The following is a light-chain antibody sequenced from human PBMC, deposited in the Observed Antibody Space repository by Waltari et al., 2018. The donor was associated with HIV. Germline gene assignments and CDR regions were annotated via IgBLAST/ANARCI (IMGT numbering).Light chain of an antibody. V-gene: IGLV3-21*02. CDR1: TIGSIN. J-gene: IGLJ2*01. Sequence: SYTLTQPPSVSVAPGQTARITCGGDTIGSINVHWYQQKSGRAPLLVVYDDRYRPSGIPDRFSGSNSGHTATLTISRVEVGDEADYFCQLWHSGSDQVRFGGGTKLTVL. CDR2: DDR. CDR3: QLWHSGSDQVR.